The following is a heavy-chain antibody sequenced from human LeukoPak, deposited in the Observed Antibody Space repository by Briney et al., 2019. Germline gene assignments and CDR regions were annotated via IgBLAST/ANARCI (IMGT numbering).Heavy chain of an antibody. D-gene: IGHD1-26*01. CDR2: INPSGGTT. Sequence: ASVKVSCKASGYTFTSYYMHWVRQAPGQGLEWMGIINPSGGTTSYAQKFQGRVTMTRDTSTSTVYMELSSLRSEDTAMYYCARDYSGSPFDHWGQGTLVTVSS. V-gene: IGHV1-46*01. CDR3: ARDYSGSPFDH. CDR1: GYTFTSYY. J-gene: IGHJ4*02.